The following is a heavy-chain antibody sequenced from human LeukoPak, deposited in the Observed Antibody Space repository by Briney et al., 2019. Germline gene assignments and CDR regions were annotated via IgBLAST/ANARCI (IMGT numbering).Heavy chain of an antibody. D-gene: IGHD1-26*01. CDR2: ISYSGIT. J-gene: IGHJ4*02. CDR3: ARAKGGAYYFY. CDR1: GGFVSSGTYY. V-gene: IGHV4-61*01. Sequence: SETLSLSCTVSGGFVSSGTYYWSWIRQPPGKGLEWIGYISYSGITNYNPSLKSRVTISVDTSKSQFSLKLSSVTAADTAVYYCARAKGGAYYFYWGQGTLVTVSS.